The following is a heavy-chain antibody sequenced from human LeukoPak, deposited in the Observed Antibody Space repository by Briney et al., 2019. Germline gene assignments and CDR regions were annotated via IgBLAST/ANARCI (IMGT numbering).Heavy chain of an antibody. D-gene: IGHD4-17*01. J-gene: IGHJ5*02. CDR1: GDSLSSHY. CDR2: IYYSGST. CDR3: ARSAVTTSPDWIDP. V-gene: IGHV4-59*11. Sequence: SETLSLTCTVSGDSLSSHYWSWIRQPPGKGLEWIGYIYYSGSTNYNPSLMSRVTISVDTSKKQFSLMLSAVTAADTAIYYCARSAVTTSPDWIDPWGQGTLVAVSS.